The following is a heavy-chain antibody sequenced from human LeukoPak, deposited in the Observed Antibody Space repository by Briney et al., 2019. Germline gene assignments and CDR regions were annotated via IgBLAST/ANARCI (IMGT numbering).Heavy chain of an antibody. D-gene: IGHD3-10*01. CDR3: AREDRGSGSFDY. CDR1: GFTFSDYY. CDR2: IYSGGTT. J-gene: IGHJ4*02. Sequence: GGSLRLSCAASGFTFSDYYVSWIRQAPGKGLEWVSVIYSGGTTYYADSVKGRFTISRDNSENTVYLQMNGLRADDTAVYYCAREDRGSGSFDYWGQGTLVTVSS. V-gene: IGHV3-53*01.